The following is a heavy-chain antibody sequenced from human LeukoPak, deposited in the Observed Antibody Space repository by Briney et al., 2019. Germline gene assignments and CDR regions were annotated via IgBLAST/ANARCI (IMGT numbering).Heavy chain of an antibody. Sequence: GGSLRLSCAASGFTFDDYGMTWVRQAPGKGLEWVSGLKWNGDNIRYADSVKGRFTISRDNAKSSLYLQMNSLRAEDTALYYCARRRDSSAYYYFDYWGQGTLVTVSS. CDR1: GFTFDDYG. J-gene: IGHJ4*02. D-gene: IGHD3-22*01. V-gene: IGHV3-20*04. CDR2: LKWNGDNI. CDR3: ARRRDSSAYYYFDY.